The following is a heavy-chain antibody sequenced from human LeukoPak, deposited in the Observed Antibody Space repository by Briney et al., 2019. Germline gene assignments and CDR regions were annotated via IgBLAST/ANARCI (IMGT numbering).Heavy chain of an antibody. CDR1: GYTFSNYG. V-gene: IGHV1-18*01. J-gene: IGHJ4*02. CDR2: ISAYTGDP. D-gene: IGHD3-22*01. Sequence: ASVKVSCKASGYTFSNYGIHWLRQAPGQGLEWMGWISAYTGDPNYPQNLQGRVIVTTDTSTSTAYLELRSLRSDDTAVYYCARSPAGHYGSSGYFPYYFDYWGQGTLVTASS. CDR3: ARSPAGHYGSSGYFPYYFDY.